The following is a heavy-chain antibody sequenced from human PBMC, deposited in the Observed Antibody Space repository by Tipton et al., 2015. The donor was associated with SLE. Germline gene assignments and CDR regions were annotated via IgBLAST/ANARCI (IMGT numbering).Heavy chain of an antibody. CDR1: GSTFDVYA. V-gene: IGHV3-9*01. CDR2: ISWNSGRL. D-gene: IGHD3-22*01. J-gene: IGHJ4*02. CDR3: ARDSDYYDSSGYFDY. Sequence: RSLRLSCAASGSTFDVYAMHWVRQAPGKGLEWVSGISWNSGRLVYADSVKGRFTISRDNAKNSLYLQMNSLRAEDTAVYYCARDSDYYDSSGYFDYWGQGTLVTVSS.